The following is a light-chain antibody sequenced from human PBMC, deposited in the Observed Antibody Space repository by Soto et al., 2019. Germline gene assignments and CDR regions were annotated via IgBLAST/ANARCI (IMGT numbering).Light chain of an antibody. J-gene: IGKJ4*01. Sequence: DIVLTQSPDTLSLSPGERATLSCRASQSVSSSYLAWYQQQPGQAPRLLIYGASSRATGIPDRFSGSGSGTDFTLTISRLEPEDFAVYYCQQYDSSPLTFGGGAKVEIK. CDR1: QSVSSSY. V-gene: IGKV3-20*01. CDR2: GAS. CDR3: QQYDSSPLT.